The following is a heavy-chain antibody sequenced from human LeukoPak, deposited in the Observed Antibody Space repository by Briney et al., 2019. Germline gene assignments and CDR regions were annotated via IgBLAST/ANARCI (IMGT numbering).Heavy chain of an antibody. CDR2: IRYDGSNK. J-gene: IGHJ5*01. V-gene: IGHV3-30*02. CDR1: GFTFSSYG. Sequence: GGSLRLSCAASGFTFSSYGMHWVRQAPGKGLEWVAFIRYDGSNKYYADSVKGRTTISRDNSKNTLYLQMNSLRAEDTAVYYCAKDSSKYSSSWFDYWGQGTLVTVSS. D-gene: IGHD6-13*01. CDR3: AKDSSKYSSSWFDY.